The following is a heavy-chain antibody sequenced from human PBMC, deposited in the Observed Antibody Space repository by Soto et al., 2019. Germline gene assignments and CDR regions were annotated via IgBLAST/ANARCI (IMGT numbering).Heavy chain of an antibody. J-gene: IGHJ5*02. D-gene: IGHD5-12*01. V-gene: IGHV2-5*02. Sequence: QITLKESGPTLVEPTQTLTVTCTFSGFSLSTSGVGVGWLRQPPEKALEWLAVIYWDDDKRYSPSLKNRLTITKDNAKNQVLPTMTNMDPVETGTYYCAHRLTYSANWETGWFDPWGQGILVTFSS. CDR1: GFSLSTSGVG. CDR3: AHRLTYSANWETGWFDP. CDR2: IYWDDDK.